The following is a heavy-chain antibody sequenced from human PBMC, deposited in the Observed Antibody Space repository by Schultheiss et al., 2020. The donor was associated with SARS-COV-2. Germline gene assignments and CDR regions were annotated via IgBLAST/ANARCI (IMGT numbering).Heavy chain of an antibody. CDR2: IRQDGGEI. CDR1: GFTVSSNY. V-gene: IGHV3-7*03. D-gene: IGHD6-13*01. Sequence: SCAASGFTVSSNYMSWVRQAPGKGLEWVANIRQDGGEIYYVDSVKGRFTISRDNAKNSLFLQMNNLRVEDTAVYYCATHGNSWHYFDCWGQGTLATVSS. J-gene: IGHJ4*02. CDR3: ATHGNSWHYFDC.